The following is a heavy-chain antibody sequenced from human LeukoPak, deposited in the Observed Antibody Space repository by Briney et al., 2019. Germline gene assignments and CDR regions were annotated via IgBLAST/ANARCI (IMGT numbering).Heavy chain of an antibody. J-gene: IGHJ4*02. CDR3: LRAYYCSRAACRTNRYFDS. CDR2: IRSKAHGATT. D-gene: IGHD2-2*01. CDR1: GFTFGDYA. V-gene: IGHV3-49*04. Sequence: GGSLRLSCTASGFTFGDYAMSWVRQAPGKGLEWVGFIRSKAHGATTEYAASVQGRFTISRDDSKSIAYLQMDSLKTEDTAVYYCLRAYYCSRAACRTNRYFDSWGQGTLVTVSS.